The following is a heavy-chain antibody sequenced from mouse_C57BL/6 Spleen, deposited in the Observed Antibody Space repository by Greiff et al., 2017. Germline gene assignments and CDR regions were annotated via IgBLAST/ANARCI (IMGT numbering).Heavy chain of an antibody. CDR3: TRRGGNYGYFDV. CDR2: IDPETGGT. D-gene: IGHD1-1*01. CDR1: GYTFTDYE. Sequence: QVHVKQSGAELVRPGASVTLSCKASGYTFTDYEMHWVKQTPVHGLEWIGAIDPETGGTAYNQKFKGKAILTADKSSSTAYMELRSLTSEDSAVYYCTRRGGNYGYFDVWGTGTTVTVSS. V-gene: IGHV1-15*01. J-gene: IGHJ1*03.